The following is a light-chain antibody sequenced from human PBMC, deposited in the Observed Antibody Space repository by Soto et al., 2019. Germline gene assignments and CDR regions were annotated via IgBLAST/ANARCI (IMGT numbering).Light chain of an antibody. V-gene: IGKV3-11*01. CDR2: DAS. Sequence: ETVLTQSPATLSLSPGERATLSCRASQSVENYLAWYQQKPGQAPRLLIYDASNRATGTPARFSGSGFGTDFTLTISSLEPEDFAVYYCQQRRNWPPITFGQGTRLEIK. CDR3: QQRRNWPPIT. J-gene: IGKJ5*01. CDR1: QSVENY.